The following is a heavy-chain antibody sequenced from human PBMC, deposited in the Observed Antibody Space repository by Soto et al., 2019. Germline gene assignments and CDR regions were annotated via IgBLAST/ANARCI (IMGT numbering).Heavy chain of an antibody. CDR1: GFTFTRYS. J-gene: IGHJ4*02. V-gene: IGHV3-21*01. CDR3: ARESEDLTSNFDY. CDR2: ISSTTNYI. Sequence: XGSLQLSCAASGFTFTRYSMNWVRQAPGKGLEWVSSISSTTNYIYYADSMKGRFTVSRDNAKNSVYLEMNSLSAEDTAVYYCARESEDLTSNFDYWGQGTLVTVSS.